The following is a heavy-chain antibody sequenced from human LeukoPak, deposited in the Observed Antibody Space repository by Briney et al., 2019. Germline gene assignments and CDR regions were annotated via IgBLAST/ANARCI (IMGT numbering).Heavy chain of an antibody. D-gene: IGHD4-17*01. J-gene: IGHJ2*01. CDR2: ISWNSGSI. V-gene: IGHV3-9*01. Sequence: GGSLRLSCAASGFTFDDYAMHRVRQAPGKGLEWVSGISWNSGSIGYADSVKGRFTISRDNAKNSLYLQMISLRAEDTAFYYCAKDSTDWYFDLWGRGTLVTVSS. CDR3: AKDSTDWYFDL. CDR1: GFTFDDYA.